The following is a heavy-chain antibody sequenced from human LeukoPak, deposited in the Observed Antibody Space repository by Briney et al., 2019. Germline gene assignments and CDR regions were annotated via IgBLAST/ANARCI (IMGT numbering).Heavy chain of an antibody. V-gene: IGHV4-59*01. CDR1: GGSISSYY. D-gene: IGHD5-18*01. CDR2: IYYSGST. Sequence: PSETLSLTCTVSGGSISSYYWSWLRQPPGKGLEWIGYIYYSGSTNYNPSLTSRVTISVDTSKNQFSLKLSSVTAADTAVYYCARVSGYFPLYYFDYWGQGTLVTVSS. J-gene: IGHJ4*02. CDR3: ARVSGYFPLYYFDY.